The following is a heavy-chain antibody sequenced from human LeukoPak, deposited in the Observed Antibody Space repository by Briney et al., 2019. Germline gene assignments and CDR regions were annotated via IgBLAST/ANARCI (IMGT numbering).Heavy chain of an antibody. Sequence: SETLSLTCAVSGGSISSGGYYWSWIRQPPGKGLEWIGYIYYSGSTYYNPSLKSRVTISVDTSKNQFSLKLSSVTAADTAVYYCARVSPRLHITGTKEGYFDYWGQGTLVTVSS. CDR1: GGSISSGGYY. V-gene: IGHV4-30-4*01. CDR3: ARVSPRLHITGTKEGYFDY. D-gene: IGHD1-7*01. CDR2: IYYSGST. J-gene: IGHJ4*02.